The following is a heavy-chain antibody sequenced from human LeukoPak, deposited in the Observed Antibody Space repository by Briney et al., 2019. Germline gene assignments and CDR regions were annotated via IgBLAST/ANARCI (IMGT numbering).Heavy chain of an antibody. CDR2: IYHSGST. CDR3: ARAIWPIYANWFDP. Sequence: SETLSLTCTVSGYSISSGYYWGWIRQPPGKGLEWIGSIYHSGSTYYNPSLKSRVTISVDTPKNQFSLKLSSVTAADTAVYYCARAIWPIYANWFDPWGQGTLVTVSS. V-gene: IGHV4-38-2*02. D-gene: IGHD2/OR15-2a*01. J-gene: IGHJ5*02. CDR1: GYSISSGYY.